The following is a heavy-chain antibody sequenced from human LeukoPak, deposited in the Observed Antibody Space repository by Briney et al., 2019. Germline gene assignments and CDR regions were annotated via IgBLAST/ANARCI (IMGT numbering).Heavy chain of an antibody. CDR2: TYYRSKWYN. CDR3: SRFRDSTPVATDAFDV. D-gene: IGHD4-23*01. CDR1: GDSVSSNSAA. V-gene: IGHV6-1*01. Sequence: SQTLSLTCAISGDSVSSNSAAWNWIRQSPSRGLEWLGRTYYRSKWYNDYAVSVKSRITINPDTSKNQFSLQLNSVTPEDTAVYYCSRFRDSTPVATDAFDVWGQGTRVTVAS. J-gene: IGHJ3*01.